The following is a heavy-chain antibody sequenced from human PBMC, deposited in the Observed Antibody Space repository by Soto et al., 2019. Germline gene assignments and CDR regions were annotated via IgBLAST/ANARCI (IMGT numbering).Heavy chain of an antibody. J-gene: IGHJ6*02. CDR1: GFTFSNYW. Sequence: GGSLRLSCAASGFTFSNYWMSWVRRAPGKGLKWMADINQDGSEKYYVDSVKGRFTISRDNAKNSLYLQMNSLRAEDTAVYYCARFYYDSSGYLPSPYYYYYGMDVWGQGTTVTVSS. V-gene: IGHV3-7*01. CDR2: INQDGSEK. D-gene: IGHD3-22*01. CDR3: ARFYYDSSGYLPSPYYYYYGMDV.